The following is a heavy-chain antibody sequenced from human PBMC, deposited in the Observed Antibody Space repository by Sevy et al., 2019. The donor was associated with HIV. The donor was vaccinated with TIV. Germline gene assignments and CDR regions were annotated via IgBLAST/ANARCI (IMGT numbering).Heavy chain of an antibody. Sequence: ASVKVSCKASGGTFSSYAISWVRQAPGQGLEWMGGIIPIFGTANYAQKFQGRVTITADESTSTAYMELSSLISEDTAVYYCARSITTVRRYYYYYYGMDVWGQGTTVTVSS. J-gene: IGHJ6*02. CDR3: ARSITTVRRYYYYYYGMDV. CDR2: IIPIFGTA. CDR1: GGTFSSYA. V-gene: IGHV1-69*13. D-gene: IGHD1-1*01.